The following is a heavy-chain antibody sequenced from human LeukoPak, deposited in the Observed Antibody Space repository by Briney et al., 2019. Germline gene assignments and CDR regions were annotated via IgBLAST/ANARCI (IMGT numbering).Heavy chain of an antibody. CDR2: IYYSGST. D-gene: IGHD1-26*01. V-gene: IGHV4-59*01. Sequence: PSETLSLTCTVSGGSISSYYWRWIRQPPGKGLEWIGYIYYSGSTNYNPSLKSRVTISVDTSKNQFSLKLSSVTAADTAVYYCARGEWELESRFDPWGQGTLVTVSS. CDR3: ARGEWELESRFDP. CDR1: GGSISSYY. J-gene: IGHJ5*02.